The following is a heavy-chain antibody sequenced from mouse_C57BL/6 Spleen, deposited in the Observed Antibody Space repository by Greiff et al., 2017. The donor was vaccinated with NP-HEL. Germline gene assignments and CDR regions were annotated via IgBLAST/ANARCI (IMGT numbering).Heavy chain of an antibody. CDR2: IDPSDSYT. CDR1: GYTFTSYW. Sequence: QVQLQQPGAELVTPGASVKLSCKASGYTFTSYWMHWVKQRPGQGLEWIGEIDPSDSYTNYNQKFKGKSTLTVDKSSSTAYMQLSSLPSEDSAVYDCAREGTTVVATGDWYFDVWGTGTTVTVSS. CDR3: AREGTTVVATGDWYFDV. J-gene: IGHJ1*03. D-gene: IGHD1-1*01. V-gene: IGHV1-69*01.